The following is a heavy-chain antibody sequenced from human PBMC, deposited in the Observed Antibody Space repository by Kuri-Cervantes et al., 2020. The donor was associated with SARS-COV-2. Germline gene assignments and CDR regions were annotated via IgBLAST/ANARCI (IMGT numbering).Heavy chain of an antibody. J-gene: IGHJ5*02. D-gene: IGHD3-3*01. CDR2: IRSKAYGGTT. V-gene: IGHV3-49*04. CDR1: GFTFGDYA. Sequence: GESLKISCTASGFTFGDYAMSWVRQAPGKGLEWVGFIRSKAYGGTTEYAASVKGRFTISRDDSKSIAYLQMNSLRAEDTAVYYCAREVTIFGAVSRGFDPLGQGTLVTVSS. CDR3: AREVTIFGAVSRGFDP.